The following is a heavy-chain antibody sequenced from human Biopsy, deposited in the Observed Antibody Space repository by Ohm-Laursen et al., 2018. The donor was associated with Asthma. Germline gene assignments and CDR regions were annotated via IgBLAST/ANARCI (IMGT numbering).Heavy chain of an antibody. CDR1: GGAIRTSGYY. CDR3: ARQSTRRDYRGMDV. V-gene: IGHV4-39*01. D-gene: IGHD4-11*01. J-gene: IGHJ6*02. Sequence: SETLSLTCSVSGGAIRTSGYYWGWIRQPPGKGLEWIGSMYYSGSAYYNPSLESRVTISVDTSKNQFSLKLSSATAADTAIYYCARQSTRRDYRGMDVWGQGTTVTVSS. CDR2: MYYSGSA.